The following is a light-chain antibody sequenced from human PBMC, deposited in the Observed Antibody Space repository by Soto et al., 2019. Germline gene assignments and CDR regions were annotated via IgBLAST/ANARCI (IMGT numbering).Light chain of an antibody. Sequence: EIVLTQSPYTLSLSPGERATLSCRASQSITSGQLALYQQKPGQAPRLLIYGASSRATGIPDRLSGSGSGTDFTLTINRLEPEDFAVYYCQQYGSSPILAFGRGTKVEI. CDR3: QQYGSSPILA. V-gene: IGKV3-20*01. CDR2: GAS. CDR1: QSITSGQ. J-gene: IGKJ4*01.